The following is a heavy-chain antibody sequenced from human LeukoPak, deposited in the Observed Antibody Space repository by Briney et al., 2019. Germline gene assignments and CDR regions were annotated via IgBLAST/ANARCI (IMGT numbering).Heavy chain of an antibody. CDR2: IIPIFGTA. CDR3: AREAIHYYYGMDV. Sequence: SVTVSFKSSGGTFTIYAISWVRQAPGQGLEWMGGIIPIFGTANYAQKFQDGVTIIADDYTSTAYMELSSRRSEDTAVYYCAREAIHYYYGMDVWGQGTTVTVSS. J-gene: IGHJ6*02. D-gene: IGHD3-9*01. V-gene: IGHV1-69*01. CDR1: GGTFTIYA.